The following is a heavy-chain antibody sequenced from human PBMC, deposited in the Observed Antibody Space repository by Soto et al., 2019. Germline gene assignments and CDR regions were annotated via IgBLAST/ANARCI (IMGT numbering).Heavy chain of an antibody. CDR2: ISYDGSHE. CDR1: EFSFSSYG. Sequence: GGSLRLSCAASEFSFSSYGMHWVRQTPGKGLEWVAVISYDGSHEFYTDSVKGRFTISRDNSKNTLYLQMNSLKTEDTAMYYCAKDPKCCTIGSHFLDNWFDPWGQGTMITVYS. D-gene: IGHD2-8*01. V-gene: IGHV3-30*18. J-gene: IGHJ5*02. CDR3: AKDPKCCTIGSHFLDNWFDP.